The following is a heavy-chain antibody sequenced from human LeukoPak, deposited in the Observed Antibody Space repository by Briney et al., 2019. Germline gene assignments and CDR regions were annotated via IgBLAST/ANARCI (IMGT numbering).Heavy chain of an antibody. J-gene: IGHJ4*02. Sequence: GASVKVSCKASGYTFTSYGISWVRQAPGQGLEWMGWISAYNGITNYAQKFQGRVTMTRDTSIRTAYMEVSRLRSDDTAVYYCARGYYDFWSGYYSYWGQGTLVTVSS. CDR1: GYTFTSYG. V-gene: IGHV1-18*01. CDR2: ISAYNGIT. D-gene: IGHD3-3*01. CDR3: ARGYYDFWSGYYSY.